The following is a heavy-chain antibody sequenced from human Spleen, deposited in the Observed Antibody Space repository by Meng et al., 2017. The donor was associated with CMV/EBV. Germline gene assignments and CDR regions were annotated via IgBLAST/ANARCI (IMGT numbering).Heavy chain of an antibody. CDR3: AKDYGGSDWSGPVDY. J-gene: IGHJ4*02. CDR1: GFTFSDYE. D-gene: IGHD6-19*01. CDR2: IYSGGSGT. Sequence: GESLKISCAASGFTFSDYEMTWVRQAPGKGLEWVSVIYSGGSGTYYGDSVQGRFTISRDNSKNTLYLQMNSLRAEDTAVYYCAKDYGGSDWSGPVDYWGQGTLVTVS. V-gene: IGHV3-23*03.